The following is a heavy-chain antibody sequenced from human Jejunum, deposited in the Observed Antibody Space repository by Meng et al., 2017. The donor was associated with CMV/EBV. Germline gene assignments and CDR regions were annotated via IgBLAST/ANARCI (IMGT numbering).Heavy chain of an antibody. D-gene: IGHD1-14*01. CDR3: TSHTHYAGNPPGTHNC. CDR2: LYSDGAT. CDR1: NY. V-gene: IGHV3-53*01. Sequence: NYMNWVRQVPGKGLEWVSVLYSDGATFVDSTDYADSVRGRFTISRDNFKNILYLQMDRLRADDTAVYYCTSHTHYAGNPPGTHNCWGQGTLVTVSS. J-gene: IGHJ4*02.